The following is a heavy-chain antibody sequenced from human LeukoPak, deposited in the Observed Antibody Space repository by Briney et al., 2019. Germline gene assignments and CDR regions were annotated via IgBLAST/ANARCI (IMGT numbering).Heavy chain of an antibody. CDR2: SIPIFGTA. Sequence: SVTVSFLCSVWTFRNYAISWVRPAPGQGLEWMGGSIPIFGTANYAQKFQGRVTITADKATSTAYMELRSLGSEDTDAYYCARTRTPPVKDSHWGGSGAFDIWGQGTIVTVSS. V-gene: IGHV1-69*06. CDR3: ARTRTPPVKDSHWGGSGAFDI. D-gene: IGHD1-26*01. CDR1: VWTFRNYA. J-gene: IGHJ3*02.